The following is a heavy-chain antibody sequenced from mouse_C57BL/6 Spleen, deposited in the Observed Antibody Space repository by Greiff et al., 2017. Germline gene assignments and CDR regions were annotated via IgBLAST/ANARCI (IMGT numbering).Heavy chain of an antibody. CDR1: GYAFSSSW. J-gene: IGHJ4*01. D-gene: IGHD2-2*01. CDR2: IYPGDGDT. CDR3: ARKGYDDAMDY. V-gene: IGHV1-82*01. Sequence: QVQLKESGPELVKPGASVKISCKASGYAFSSSWMNWVKQRPGTGLEWIGRIYPGDGDTNYNGKFKGKATLTADKSSSTAYMQLSSLTSEDSAVYFCARKGYDDAMDYWGQGTSVTVSS.